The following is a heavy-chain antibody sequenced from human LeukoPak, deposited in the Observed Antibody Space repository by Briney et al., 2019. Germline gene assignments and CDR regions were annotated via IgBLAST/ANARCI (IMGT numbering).Heavy chain of an antibody. CDR2: IIPIFGTA. J-gene: IGHJ6*02. Sequence: ASVKVSCKASGGTFSSYAISWVRQAPGQGLEWMGGIIPIFGTANYAQKFQGRVTITADESTSTAYMELSSLRSEDTAVYYCARTIAAAGNYYCYGMDVWGQGTTVTVSS. CDR1: GGTFSSYA. V-gene: IGHV1-69*13. CDR3: ARTIAAAGNYYCYGMDV. D-gene: IGHD6-13*01.